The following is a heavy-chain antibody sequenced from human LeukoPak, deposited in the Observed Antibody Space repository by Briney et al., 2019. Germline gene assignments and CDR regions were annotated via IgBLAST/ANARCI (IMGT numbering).Heavy chain of an antibody. V-gene: IGHV3-30*02. CDR2: IRYDGSNK. J-gene: IGHJ5*02. Sequence: GGSLRLSCAASGFTFSSYGMHWVRQAPGKGLNWVAFIRYDGSNKYYADSVKGRFTISRDNSKNTLYLQMNSLRAEDTAVYYCAKGYWSGYSFDNRFDPWGQGTLVTVSS. D-gene: IGHD3-3*01. CDR1: GFTFSSYG. CDR3: AKGYWSGYSFDNRFDP.